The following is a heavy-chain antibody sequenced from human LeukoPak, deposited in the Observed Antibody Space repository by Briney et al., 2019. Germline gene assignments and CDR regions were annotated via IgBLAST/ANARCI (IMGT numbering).Heavy chain of an antibody. Sequence: GGSLRLSCAASGFTFDDYGMSWVRQAPGKGLECVSGINWNGGSTGYADSVKGRFTISRDNAKNSLYLQMNSLRAEDTALYYCARDRRTYYYGSGIFDIWGQGTMVTVSS. V-gene: IGHV3-20*04. CDR1: GFTFDDYG. D-gene: IGHD3-10*01. CDR3: ARDRRTYYYGSGIFDI. CDR2: INWNGGST. J-gene: IGHJ3*02.